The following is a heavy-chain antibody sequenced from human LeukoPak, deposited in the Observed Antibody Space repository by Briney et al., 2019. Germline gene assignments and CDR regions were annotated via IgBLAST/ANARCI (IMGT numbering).Heavy chain of an antibody. CDR1: GGSISSYY. Sequence: SEALSLTCTVSGGSISSYYWSWIRQPPGKGLEWIGYIYYSGNTYYNPSLKSRVTISVDTSKNQFPLKVNSVTAADTAVYYCARPKPLDPFDFWGQGTLVTVSS. CDR3: ARPKPLDPFDF. J-gene: IGHJ3*01. V-gene: IGHV4-59*01. CDR2: IYYSGNT.